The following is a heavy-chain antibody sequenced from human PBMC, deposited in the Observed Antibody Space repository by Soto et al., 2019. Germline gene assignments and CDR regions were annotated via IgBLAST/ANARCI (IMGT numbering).Heavy chain of an antibody. D-gene: IGHD3-22*01. CDR1: GGSISSSSYY. Sequence: PSETLSLTCTVSGGSISSSSYYWGWIRQPPGKGLEWIGNIYYSGSTYYNPSIKSRVTISVDTSKNQFSLNLTSVTAADTAVYYCARLGGFYQSLDSWGQGTLVTVSS. CDR2: IYYSGST. J-gene: IGHJ5*01. V-gene: IGHV4-39*01. CDR3: ARLGGFYQSLDS.